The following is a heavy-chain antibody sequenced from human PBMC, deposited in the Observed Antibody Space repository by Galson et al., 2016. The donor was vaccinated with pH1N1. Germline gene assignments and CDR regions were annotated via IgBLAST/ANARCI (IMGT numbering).Heavy chain of an antibody. CDR1: DFTFSTFW. Sequence: SLRLSCAASDFTFSTFWMAWVRQAPGNGLEWVALINGDGSQKYYVDSVKGRFTISRDNTKKSLYLQINNLRAEDTALYYCVRDPGWGGLDYWGQGALGIVSS. CDR2: INGDGSQK. V-gene: IGHV3-7*01. D-gene: IGHD3-10*01. CDR3: VRDPGWGGLDY. J-gene: IGHJ4*02.